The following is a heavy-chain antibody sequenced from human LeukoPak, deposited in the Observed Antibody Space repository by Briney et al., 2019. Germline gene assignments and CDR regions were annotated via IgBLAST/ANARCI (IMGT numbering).Heavy chain of an antibody. CDR1: GGSISSSSYY. CDR3: ARKEDRGGRHGYFQH. Sequence: SETLSLTCTVSGGSISSSSYYWGWIRQPPGKGLEWIGSIYYSGSTYYNPSLKSRVTISVDTSKNQFSLKLSSVTAADTAVYYCARKEDRGGRHGYFQHWGQGTLVTVSS. CDR2: IYYSGST. D-gene: IGHD3-10*01. V-gene: IGHV4-39*07. J-gene: IGHJ1*01.